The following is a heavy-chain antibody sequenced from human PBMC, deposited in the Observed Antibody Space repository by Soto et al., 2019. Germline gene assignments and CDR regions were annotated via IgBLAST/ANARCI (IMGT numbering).Heavy chain of an antibody. CDR2: IDWDDDK. CDR3: ARQRPDSSPEY. CDR1: GFSLSTSGMR. V-gene: IGHV2-70*04. D-gene: IGHD3-22*01. J-gene: IGHJ4*02. Sequence: SGPTLVNPTQTLTLTCTFSGFSLSTSGMRVSWIRQPPGKALECLARIDWDDDKFYSTSLKTRLTISKDTSKNQVVLTMTNMDTVDTATYYCARQRPDSSPEYWGKGTLVNVSS.